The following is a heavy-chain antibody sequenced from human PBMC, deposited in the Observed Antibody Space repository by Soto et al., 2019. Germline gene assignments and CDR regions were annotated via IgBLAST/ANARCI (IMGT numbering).Heavy chain of an antibody. Sequence: QVQLQESGPGLVKPSQTLSLTCTVSGGSISSGGYYWSWIRQHPGTGLEWIGYISYSGSTYYNPSTXRXXTIAADTSKNPFSLILHSVTAADTAVYYCARGVLRWGQGTLVTVSS. CDR1: GGSISSGGYY. V-gene: IGHV4-31*03. CDR2: ISYSGST. J-gene: IGHJ4*03. CDR3: ARGVLR.